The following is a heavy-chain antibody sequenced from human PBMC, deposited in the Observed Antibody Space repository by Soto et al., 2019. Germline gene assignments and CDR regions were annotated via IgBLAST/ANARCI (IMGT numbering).Heavy chain of an antibody. D-gene: IGHD1-26*01. V-gene: IGHV4-30-4*01. J-gene: IGHJ4*02. CDR3: AREDVVGAALFDY. CDR1: GGSISSGDYY. Sequence: SETLSLTCTVSGGSISSGDYYWSWIRQPPGKGLEWIGYIYYSGSTYYNPSLKSRVTISVDTSKNQFSLKLSSVTAADTAVYYCAREDVVGAALFDYWGQGTLVTVSS. CDR2: IYYSGST.